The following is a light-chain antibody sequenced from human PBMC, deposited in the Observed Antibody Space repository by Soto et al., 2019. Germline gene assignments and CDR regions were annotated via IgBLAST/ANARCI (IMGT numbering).Light chain of an antibody. CDR1: SSDVDAYNF. CDR2: DVS. J-gene: IGLJ1*01. V-gene: IGLV2-14*03. Sequence: QSVLTQPASVSGSPGQSIAISCTGTSSDVDAYNFVPWYQHHPGKAPKLMIFDVSNRPSGVSNRFSGSKSGNTASLTISGLQAEDEADYYCTSYTTSSTYVFGTGTKLTVL. CDR3: TSYTTSSTYV.